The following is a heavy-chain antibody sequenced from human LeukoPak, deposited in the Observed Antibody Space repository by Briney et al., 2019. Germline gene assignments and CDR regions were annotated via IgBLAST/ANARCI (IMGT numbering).Heavy chain of an antibody. V-gene: IGHV3-33*01. CDR2: IWYDGSEK. Sequence: GGSLRLSCAASGFTFSSFGMHWVRQAPGKGLEWVAVIWYDGSEKYYTDSVKGRFTISRDNSKNTLYLQMSSLRGEDTAIYYCARACNAFDIWGQETGDTVSS. CDR1: GFTFSSFG. D-gene: IGHD2-8*01. CDR3: ARACNAFDI. J-gene: IGHJ3*02.